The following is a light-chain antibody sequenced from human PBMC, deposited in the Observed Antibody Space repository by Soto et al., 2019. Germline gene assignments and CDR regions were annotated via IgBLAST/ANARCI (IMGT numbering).Light chain of an antibody. Sequence: QAVVTQEPSLTLSPGGTVTLTCGSSTGAVTSGHYPYWFQQKPGQAPRTLIYDTSNKHSWTPARFSGSLLGGKAALTLSGAQPEDEDEYYCLLSYSGASYVFGTGTKLTVL. V-gene: IGLV7-46*01. CDR1: TGAVTSGHY. J-gene: IGLJ1*01. CDR2: DTS. CDR3: LLSYSGASYV.